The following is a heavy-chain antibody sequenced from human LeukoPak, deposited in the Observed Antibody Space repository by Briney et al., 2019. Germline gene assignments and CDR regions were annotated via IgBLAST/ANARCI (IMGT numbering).Heavy chain of an antibody. CDR3: AKDHYYGSGSPYYVDK. CDR2: IRFDGSNK. D-gene: IGHD3-10*01. V-gene: IGHV3-30*02. Sequence: GGSLRLSCAASGFAFSRYGMHWVRQAPGKGLEWVAFIRFDGSNKYLADSVKGRFTISRDNSKNTLSLQTNSLRVEDTAVYYCAKDHYYGSGSPYYVDKWGQGTLVTVSS. J-gene: IGHJ4*02. CDR1: GFAFSRYG.